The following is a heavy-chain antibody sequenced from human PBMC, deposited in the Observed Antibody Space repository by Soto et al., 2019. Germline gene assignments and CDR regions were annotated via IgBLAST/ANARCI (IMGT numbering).Heavy chain of an antibody. CDR1: GFTFASYA. V-gene: IGHV3-23*01. Sequence: GGSLRLSCAASGFTFASYAMSWVRQAPGKGLEWVSGISGSGGNTYNADSVKGRFTISRDNSKNTLYLDMISLRAEDTAVYYCAKGLSIASAGTFDYWGQGTLVTVSS. D-gene: IGHD6-13*01. CDR3: AKGLSIASAGTFDY. J-gene: IGHJ4*02. CDR2: ISGSGGNT.